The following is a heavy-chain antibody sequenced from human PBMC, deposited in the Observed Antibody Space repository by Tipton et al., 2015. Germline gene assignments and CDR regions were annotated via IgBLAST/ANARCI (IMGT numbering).Heavy chain of an antibody. J-gene: IGHJ4*02. Sequence: TLSLTCTVSGGSVSTSNYYWVWIPQSPGKGLEWIGYIPYSGSTHYNPSLKSRVTISADTSKTQFSLKMSSVTASDTAVYYCARAGGRHGGLIDSWGRGIVVTGSS. CDR2: IPYSGST. D-gene: IGHD4-23*01. CDR3: ARAGGRHGGLIDS. V-gene: IGHV4-61*01. CDR1: GGSVSTSNYY.